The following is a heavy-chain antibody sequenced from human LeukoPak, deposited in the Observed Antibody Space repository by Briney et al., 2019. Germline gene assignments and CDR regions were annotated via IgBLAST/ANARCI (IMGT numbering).Heavy chain of an antibody. CDR1: GGSISSGSYY. CDR2: IYHSGTT. V-gene: IGHV4-39*07. CDR3: ARAAHSGSLAPFDY. D-gene: IGHD1-26*01. Sequence: TPSQTLSLTCTVSGGSISSGSYYWSWIRQPPGKGLEWIGTIYHSGTTFYNPSLQSRVTVSLDTSKNQFSLKLSSVTAADTAVYYCARAAHSGSLAPFDYWGQGTLVTVSS. J-gene: IGHJ4*02.